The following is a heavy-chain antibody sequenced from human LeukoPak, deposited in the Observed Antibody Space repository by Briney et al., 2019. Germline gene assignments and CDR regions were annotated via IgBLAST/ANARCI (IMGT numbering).Heavy chain of an antibody. V-gene: IGHV3-21*01. J-gene: IGHJ4*02. Sequence: KSGGSLRLSCAASGFTFSSYSTNWLRQAPGKGLEWVSSISSSSSYIYYADSVKGRFTISRDNAKNSLYLQMNSLRAEDTAVYYCARDLKESSRWTLPIDYWGQGTLVTVSS. CDR1: GFTFSSYS. D-gene: IGHD6-13*01. CDR2: ISSSSSYI. CDR3: ARDLKESSRWTLPIDY.